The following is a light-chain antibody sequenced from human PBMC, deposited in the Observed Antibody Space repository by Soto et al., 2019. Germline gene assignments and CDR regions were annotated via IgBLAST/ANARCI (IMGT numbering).Light chain of an antibody. CDR1: QSVVSSH. J-gene: IGKJ1*01. CDR3: QQYEIAPQT. V-gene: IGKV3-20*01. Sequence: ENVLTQSPGTLSLSPGERATLSGSARQSVVSSHLAWYQQKPGQAPRLLMYGVSSRATGIPDRFSGRGSGTDFTLSISGLEPEDFAVDYCQQYEIAPQTFGQGTKVEIK. CDR2: GVS.